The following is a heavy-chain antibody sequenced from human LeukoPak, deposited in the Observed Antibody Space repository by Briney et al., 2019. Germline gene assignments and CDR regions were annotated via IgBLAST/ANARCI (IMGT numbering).Heavy chain of an antibody. CDR1: GFTFSNYA. CDR2: VSGSASNT. D-gene: IGHD4-17*01. J-gene: IGHJ4*02. Sequence: GGSLRLSCAASGFTFSNYAMSWVRQAPGKGLEWVSTVSGSASNTYYADSVKGRFTFSRDNSKTTLYLQMNSLRADDTAVYYCAKGFQTYGELSFDGWGQGILVTVSS. CDR3: AKGFQTYGELSFDG. V-gene: IGHV3-23*01.